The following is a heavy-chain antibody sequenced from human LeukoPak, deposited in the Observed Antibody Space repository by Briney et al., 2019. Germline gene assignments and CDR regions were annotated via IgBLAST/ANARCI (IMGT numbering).Heavy chain of an antibody. V-gene: IGHV3-23*01. D-gene: IGHD2-2*02. CDR2: ISGSGGST. Sequence: GGSLRLSCAASGFTFSSYAMSWVRQAPGKGLERVSAISGSGGSTYYADSVKGQFTISRDTSKNTLYLQMGSLRAEDMAVYYCARGLRDCTSTSCFTYWYFDLWGRGTLVTVSS. CDR1: GFTFSSYA. CDR3: ARGLRDCTSTSCFTYWYFDL. J-gene: IGHJ2*01.